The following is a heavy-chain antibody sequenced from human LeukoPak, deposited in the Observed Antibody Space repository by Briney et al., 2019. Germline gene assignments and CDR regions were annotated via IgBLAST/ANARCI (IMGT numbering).Heavy chain of an antibody. D-gene: IGHD2-15*01. J-gene: IGHJ4*02. Sequence: PGGSLRLSCAASGFTVSSNYMSWVRQAPGKGLEWVSVIYSGGSTYYADSVKGRFTISRDNSKNTLYLQMNSLRAEDTAVYYCARVRYCSGGSCYGSDYWGQGTLVTVSS. CDR2: IYSGGST. CDR3: ARVRYCSGGSCYGSDY. CDR1: GFTVSSNY. V-gene: IGHV3-66*01.